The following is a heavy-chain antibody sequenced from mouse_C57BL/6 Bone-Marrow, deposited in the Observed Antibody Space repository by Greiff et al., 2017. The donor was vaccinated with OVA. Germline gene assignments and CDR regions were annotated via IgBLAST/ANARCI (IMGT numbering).Heavy chain of an antibody. Sequence: LVESGAELARPGASVKLSCKASGYTFTSYGISWVKQRTGQGLEWIGEIYPRSGNTYYNEKFKGKATLTADKSSSTAYMALRSLTSEDSAVYFCARRGHYYGSSDDYWYFDVWGTGTTVTVSA. D-gene: IGHD1-1*01. CDR2: IYPRSGNT. V-gene: IGHV1-81*01. J-gene: IGHJ1*03. CDR1: GYTFTSYG. CDR3: ARRGHYYGSSDDYWYFDV.